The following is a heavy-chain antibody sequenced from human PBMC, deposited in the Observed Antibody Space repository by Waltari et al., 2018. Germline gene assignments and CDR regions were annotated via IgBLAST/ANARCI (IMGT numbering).Heavy chain of an antibody. Sequence: EVQLVESGGGLVQPGGSLRLSCAASGFAFSRYTMNWVRQTPGKGLDWVSYISSSPTMFYADSVKGRFTISRDNAKNSLYLQMNSLRAEDTAVYYCARDAAGSSSSDFDYWGQGTLVTVSS. D-gene: IGHD6-6*01. CDR3: ARDAAGSSSSDFDY. J-gene: IGHJ4*02. V-gene: IGHV3-48*01. CDR1: GFAFSRYT. CDR2: ISSSPTM.